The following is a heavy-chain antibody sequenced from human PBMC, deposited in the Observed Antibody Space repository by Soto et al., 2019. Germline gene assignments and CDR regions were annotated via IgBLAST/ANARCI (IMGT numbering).Heavy chain of an antibody. CDR3: AKRQSFDFWSGYLPFFDY. CDR2: VGGSGSDT. D-gene: IGHD3-3*01. J-gene: IGHJ4*03. Sequence: GGSLRLSCSASAINFRSYAMSWVRQAPGKGLEWASAVGGSGSDTYYADSVKGRFTISRDDSKNTLYLHMSSLRVEDTAIYYCAKRQSFDFWSGYLPFFDYWGQGTTVTVSS. CDR1: AINFRSYA. V-gene: IGHV3-23*01.